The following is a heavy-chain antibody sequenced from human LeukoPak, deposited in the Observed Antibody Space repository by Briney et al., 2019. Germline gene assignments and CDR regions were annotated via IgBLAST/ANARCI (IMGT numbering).Heavy chain of an antibody. D-gene: IGHD3-9*01. J-gene: IGHJ4*02. CDR1: GGSISSSSYY. CDR3: ARHLRYFDWLTKFDY. V-gene: IGHV4-39*01. CDR2: IYYSGST. Sequence: SETLSLTCTVSGGSISSSSYYWGWIRQPPGKGLEWIGSIYYSGSTYYNPSLKSRVTISVDTSKNQFSLKLSSVTAADTAVYYRARHLRYFDWLTKFDYWGQGTLVTVSS.